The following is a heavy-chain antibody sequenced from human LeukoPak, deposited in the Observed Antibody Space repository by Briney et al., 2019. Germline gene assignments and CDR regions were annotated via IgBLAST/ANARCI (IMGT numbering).Heavy chain of an antibody. D-gene: IGHD6-19*01. J-gene: IGHJ4*02. CDR1: GFTVSSNY. CDR2: ISGSGSST. CDR3: AKDSNGWYQRGSNYFDY. Sequence: GGSLRPSCAASGFTVSSNYMSWVRQAPGKGLEWVSTISGSGSSTYYVDSVKGRFTISRDNSKNTLYLQMNSQRAEDTAEYYCAKDSNGWYQRGSNYFDYWGQGTLVTVSS. V-gene: IGHV3-23*01.